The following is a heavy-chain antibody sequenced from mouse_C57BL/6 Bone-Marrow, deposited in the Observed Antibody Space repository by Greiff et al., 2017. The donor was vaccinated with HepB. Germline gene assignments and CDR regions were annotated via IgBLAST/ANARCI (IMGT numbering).Heavy chain of an antibody. J-gene: IGHJ1*03. CDR1: GYTLTSYW. D-gene: IGHD2-4*01. CDR2: IDPNSGGT. Sequence: QVQLQQPGAELVKPGASVKLSCKASGYTLTSYWMHWVKQRPGRGLEWIGRIDPNSGGTKYTEKFKSKATLTVDKPSSTAYMQLSSLTSEDSAVYYCARLGDYDATFYWYFDVWGTGTTVTVSS. V-gene: IGHV1-72*01. CDR3: ARLGDYDATFYWYFDV.